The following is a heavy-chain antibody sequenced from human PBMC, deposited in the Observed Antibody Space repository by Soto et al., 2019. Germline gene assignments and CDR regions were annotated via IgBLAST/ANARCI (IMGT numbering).Heavy chain of an antibody. V-gene: IGHV1-46*01. CDR1: GYTFTDYF. CDR2: ISPSGGPT. Sequence: ASVKVSCKTSGYTFTDYFMHWVRQAPGQGLEWMGMISPSGGPTTYAQKFQGRVTMTSDTSATTVYMEVSSLRSEDTAVYYCARNRHLSYDCSCYSFDYWGQGTLVTVSS. CDR3: ARNRHLSYDCSCYSFDY. D-gene: IGHD3-22*01. J-gene: IGHJ4*02.